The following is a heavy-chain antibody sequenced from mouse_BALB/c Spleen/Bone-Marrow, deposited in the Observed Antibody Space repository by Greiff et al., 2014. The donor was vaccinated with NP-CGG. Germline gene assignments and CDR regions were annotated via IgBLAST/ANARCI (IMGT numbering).Heavy chain of an antibody. V-gene: IGHV1-80*01. Sequence: QVQLQQSGAELVRPGSSVKISCKASGYAFSSYWMNWVKQRPGQGLEWIGQIYPGDGDTNYNGKFKGKATLTADKSSSTAYMQLSSLTSEDSAVYFCAREGYGYDERDHAMDYWGQGTSVTVSS. CDR3: AREGYGYDERDHAMDY. D-gene: IGHD2-2*01. CDR2: IYPGDGDT. J-gene: IGHJ4*01. CDR1: GYAFSSYW.